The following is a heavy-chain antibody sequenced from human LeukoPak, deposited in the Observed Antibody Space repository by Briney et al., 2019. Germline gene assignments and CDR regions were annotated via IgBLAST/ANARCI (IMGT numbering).Heavy chain of an antibody. CDR2: ISYDGSDE. J-gene: IGHJ4*02. V-gene: IGHV3-30*18. D-gene: IGHD4-17*01. Sequence: GGSLRLSCAASGFTFSSYGMHWVRQAPGKGLEWVAVISYDGSDEEYADSVKGRFTISRDNSKNTLYLQMNSLRVEDTAVYYCAKELTTVTHFDSWGQGTLVTVSS. CDR1: GFTFSSYG. CDR3: AKELTTVTHFDS.